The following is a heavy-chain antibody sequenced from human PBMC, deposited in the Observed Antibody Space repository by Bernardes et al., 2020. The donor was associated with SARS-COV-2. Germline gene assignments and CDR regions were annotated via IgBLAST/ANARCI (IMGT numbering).Heavy chain of an antibody. CDR1: GFTLSNYW. J-gene: IGHJ4*02. D-gene: IGHD5-12*01. Sequence: GGSLRLSCVAPGFTLSNYWMSWVRQAPGKRLEWVANINGDGSEKYYADSVEGRFTISRDNAKNSLYLQMNSLRAEDTAVYYCARVTGGYDLCDLWGQGTLVTVSS. CDR3: ARVTGGYDLCDL. CDR2: INGDGSEK. V-gene: IGHV3-7*01.